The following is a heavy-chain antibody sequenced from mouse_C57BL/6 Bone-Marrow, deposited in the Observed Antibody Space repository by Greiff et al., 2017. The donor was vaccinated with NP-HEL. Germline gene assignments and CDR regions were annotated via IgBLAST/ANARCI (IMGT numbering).Heavy chain of an antibody. J-gene: IGHJ3*01. V-gene: IGHV5-17*01. CDR2: ISSGSSTI. Sequence: EVQLVESGGGLVKPGGSLKLSCAASGFTFSDYGMHWVRQAPEKGLEWVAYISSGSSTIYYADTVKGRFTISRDNAKNTLFLQMTSLRSEDTAMYYCARNVYDYDWFAYWGQGTLVTVSA. CDR3: ARNVYDYDWFAY. CDR1: GFTFSDYG. D-gene: IGHD2-4*01.